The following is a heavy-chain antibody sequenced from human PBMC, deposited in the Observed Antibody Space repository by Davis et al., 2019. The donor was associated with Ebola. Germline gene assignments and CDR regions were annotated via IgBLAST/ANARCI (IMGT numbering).Heavy chain of an antibody. CDR3: AKDRGGAVAGLNDALDI. Sequence: GGSLRLSCAASGFTFSSYWMHWVRQAPGKGLEWVAVISYDGSYKYYADSVKGRFTISRDNSKNTLYLQMNSLRAEDTAVYYCAKDRGGAVAGLNDALDIWGQGTMVTVSS. CDR1: GFTFSSYW. J-gene: IGHJ3*02. D-gene: IGHD6-19*01. V-gene: IGHV3-30*18. CDR2: ISYDGSYK.